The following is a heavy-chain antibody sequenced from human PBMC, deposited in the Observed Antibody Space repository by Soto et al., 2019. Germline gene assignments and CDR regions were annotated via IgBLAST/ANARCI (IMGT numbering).Heavy chain of an antibody. CDR3: ASWYYGSGSYYDSDF. D-gene: IGHD3-10*01. V-gene: IGHV1-18*01. J-gene: IGHJ4*02. CDR1: GYTFISYG. Sequence: ASVKVSCKTSGYTFISYGIAWVRQAPGQGLEWMGWIIAYNGNTNYAQKFQGRVTMTTDTSTSTAYMELRSLRSDDTAVYYCASWYYGSGSYYDSDFWGQ. CDR2: IIAYNGNT.